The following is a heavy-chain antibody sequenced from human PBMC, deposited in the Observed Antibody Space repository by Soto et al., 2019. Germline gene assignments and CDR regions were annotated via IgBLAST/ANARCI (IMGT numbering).Heavy chain of an antibody. J-gene: IGHJ6*02. CDR2: VSAGGDMT. V-gene: IGHV3-23*01. D-gene: IGHD3-10*01. Sequence: PRGSLSLSCADSGFTFSSYAMIWVRQASGKGLEWVSSVSAGGDMTYYSDSMKGRFTIPRDNSNSALLLQMNILRSEDTALYYCARGDRGGSGSPASYYYSGLDVWGRVSTVTVSS. CDR1: GFTFSSYA. CDR3: ARGDRGGSGSPASYYYSGLDV.